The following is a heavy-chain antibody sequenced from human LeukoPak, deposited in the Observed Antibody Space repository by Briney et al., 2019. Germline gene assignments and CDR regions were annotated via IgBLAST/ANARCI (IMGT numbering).Heavy chain of an antibody. CDR2: IYTSGST. CDR3: ARWGGTYYDILTGMQSSFWFDP. J-gene: IGHJ5*02. D-gene: IGHD3-9*01. Sequence: PSQTLSLTCTVSGGSISSGSYYWSWIRQPAGKGLEWIGRIYTSGSTNYNPSLKSRVTISVDTSKNQFSLKLSSVTAADTAVYYCARWGGTYYDILTGMQSSFWFDPWGQGTLVTVSS. V-gene: IGHV4-61*02. CDR1: GGSISSGSYY.